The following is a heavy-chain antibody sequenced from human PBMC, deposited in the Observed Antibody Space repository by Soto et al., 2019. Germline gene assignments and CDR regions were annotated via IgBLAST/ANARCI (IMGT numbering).Heavy chain of an antibody. V-gene: IGHV4-31*03. CDR3: ARDILVDTVWSAFDI. CDR2: IYYSGST. D-gene: IGHD2-21*01. CDR1: GGSISSGGYY. Sequence: QVQLQESGPGLVKPSQTLSLTCTVSGGSISSGGYYWSWIRQHPGKGLEWIGYIYYSGSTYYNPSLMSRVTVSVDTSKNLFSLKLRSVTAADTAVYYCARDILVDTVWSAFDIWGQGTMVTVSS. J-gene: IGHJ3*02.